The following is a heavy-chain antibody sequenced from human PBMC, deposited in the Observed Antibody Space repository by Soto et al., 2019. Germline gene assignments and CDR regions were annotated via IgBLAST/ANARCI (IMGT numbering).Heavy chain of an antibody. CDR1: GGSIFSSSW. D-gene: IGHD3-10*01. V-gene: IGHV4-4*02. CDR2: IYHSGSK. CDR3: ARERYGSGSPFDS. J-gene: IGHJ4*02. Sequence: QVQLQESGPGLVKPSGTLSLTCTVSGGSIFSSSWWSWVRQSPGKGLEWIGEIYHSGSKNYDPSLKSRVXXSXAXXKNQFSRKLTSVTAADTAMYYCARERYGSGSPFDSWGQGTLVTVSS.